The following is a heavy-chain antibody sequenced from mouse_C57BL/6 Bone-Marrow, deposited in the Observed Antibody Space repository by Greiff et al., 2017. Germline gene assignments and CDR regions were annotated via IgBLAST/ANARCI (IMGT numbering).Heavy chain of an antibody. CDR2: IYPRSGNT. J-gene: IGHJ4*01. CDR1: GYTFTSYG. D-gene: IGHD1-1*01. CDR3: ARSPPIYYYGSSYGYYAMDY. Sequence: VQLQQSGAELARPGASVKLSCKASGYTFTSYGISWVKQRTGQGLEWIGEIYPRSGNTYYNEKFKGKATLTADKSSSTAYMELRSLTSEDSAVYFCARSPPIYYYGSSYGYYAMDYWGQGTSVTVSS. V-gene: IGHV1-81*01.